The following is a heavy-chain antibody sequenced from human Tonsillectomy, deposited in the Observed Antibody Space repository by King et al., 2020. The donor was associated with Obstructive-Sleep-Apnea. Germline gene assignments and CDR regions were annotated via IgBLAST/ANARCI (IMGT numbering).Heavy chain of an antibody. V-gene: IGHV1-18*01. CDR2: ISSHGGKR. Sequence: VQLVESEAEVKEPGASVKVSCKTSGYIFTNFGITWVRQAPGQGLEWMGWISSHGGKRELAQKLQGRVTMTIDTSTNTAFVELRSLRSDDTAIYYCVRDGDYNRSGKWFNDAFDIWGQGTVVIVSS. CDR3: VRDGDYNRSGKWFNDAFDI. CDR1: GYIFTNFG. D-gene: IGHD3-10*01. J-gene: IGHJ3*02.